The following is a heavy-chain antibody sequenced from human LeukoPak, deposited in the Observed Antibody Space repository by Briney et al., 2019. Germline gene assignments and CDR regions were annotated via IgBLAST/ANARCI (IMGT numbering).Heavy chain of an antibody. CDR2: IYYSGST. CDR3: AAHPWGYDGSGNGDYFDY. J-gene: IGHJ4*02. CDR1: GGSISSYY. D-gene: IGHD3-22*01. Sequence: SETLSLTCTVSGGSISSYYWSWIRQPPGKGLEWIGYIYYSGSTNYNPSLKSRVTISVDTSKNQFSLKLSSVTAADTAVYYCAAHPWGYDGSGNGDYFDYWGQGTLVTVSS. V-gene: IGHV4-59*01.